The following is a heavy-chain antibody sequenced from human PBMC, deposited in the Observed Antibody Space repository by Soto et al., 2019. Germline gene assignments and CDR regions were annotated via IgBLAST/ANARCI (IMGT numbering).Heavy chain of an antibody. D-gene: IGHD2-2*01. V-gene: IGHV1-8*01. Sequence: QVQLVQSGAEVKKPGASVKVSCKASGYTFTSYDINWVRQATGQGLEWMGWMNPNSGNTGYAQKFQGRVTMTRDTSVSTAYMELSSLRSEDTAVYYCARDRAYGRRTSIDWVDYMDVWGKGTTVTVSS. J-gene: IGHJ6*03. CDR1: GYTFTSYD. CDR3: ARDRAYGRRTSIDWVDYMDV. CDR2: MNPNSGNT.